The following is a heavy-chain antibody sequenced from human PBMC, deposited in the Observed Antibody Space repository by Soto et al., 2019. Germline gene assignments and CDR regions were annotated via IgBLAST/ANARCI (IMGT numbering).Heavy chain of an antibody. CDR3: ARHNIGATPPGYGDWYFDL. CDR1: GASFTTNNNY. Sequence: PSETLSLTCTVSGASFTTNNNYWSWIRQPPGKGLEWIGYIYYSGTNYYNPSLKSRVTISVDTSKNQFSLDLRSVTAADTAVYYCARHNIGATPPGYGDWYFDLWGRGTLLTVSS. J-gene: IGHJ2*01. D-gene: IGHD4-17*01. CDR2: IYYSGTN. V-gene: IGHV4-39*01.